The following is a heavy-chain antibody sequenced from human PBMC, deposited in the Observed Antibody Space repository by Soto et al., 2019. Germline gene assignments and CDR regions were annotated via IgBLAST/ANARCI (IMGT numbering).Heavy chain of an antibody. CDR3: ARAGVHPHTYFYYYAMDV. D-gene: IGHD2-8*01. CDR2: ISAYNGNT. Sequence: ASVKVSCKASGYTFTSYGISWVRQAPGQGLEWMGWISAYNGNTNYAQKLQGRVTMTTDTSTSTAYMELRSLRSDDTAVYYCARAGVHPHTYFYYYAMDVWGQGTPVTVSS. CDR1: GYTFTSYG. V-gene: IGHV1-18*04. J-gene: IGHJ6*02.